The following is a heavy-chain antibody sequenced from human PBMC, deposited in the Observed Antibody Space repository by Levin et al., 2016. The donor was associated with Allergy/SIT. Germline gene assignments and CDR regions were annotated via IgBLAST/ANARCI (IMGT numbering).Heavy chain of an antibody. J-gene: IGHJ6*02. Sequence: GESLKISCAASGFTFSSYAMSWVRQAPGKGLEWVSAISGSGGSTYYADSVKGRFTISRDNSKNTLYLQMNSLRAEDTAVYYCAKTNYYYYGMDVWGQGTTVTVSS. V-gene: IGHV3-23*01. CDR2: ISGSGGST. CDR1: GFTFSSYA. CDR3: AKTNYYYYGMDV.